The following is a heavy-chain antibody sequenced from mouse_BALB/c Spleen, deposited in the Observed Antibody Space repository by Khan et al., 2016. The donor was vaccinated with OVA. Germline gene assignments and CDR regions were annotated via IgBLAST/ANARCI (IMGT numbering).Heavy chain of an antibody. D-gene: IGHD2-12*01. CDR1: GYSFTLYY. CDR3: ARCYDFCAY. V-gene: IGHV1-26*01. Sequence: VQLQQSGPDLVKPGASVKISCKASGYSFTLYYMTWVKQSHGKSLEWIGRVNPNTGGSDYNQEFKGKAILTVDKSSNTVYMELHSLTSEDSAVYYCARCYDFCAYWGQGTLVTVSA. CDR2: VNPNTGGS. J-gene: IGHJ3*01.